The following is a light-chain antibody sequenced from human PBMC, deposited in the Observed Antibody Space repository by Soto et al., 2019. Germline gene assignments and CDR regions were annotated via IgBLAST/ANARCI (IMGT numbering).Light chain of an antibody. Sequence: QSALTQPASVSGSPGQSITISCTGTSSDVGSYNLVSWYQQHPGKAPKLMIYEVSKRPSGVSNRFSGSNSGNTPSLTISGLQAEDEAEYYCCSYAGSSTLVFGGGTKLTVL. CDR2: EVS. CDR3: CSYAGSSTLV. V-gene: IGLV2-23*02. CDR1: SSDVGSYNL. J-gene: IGLJ2*01.